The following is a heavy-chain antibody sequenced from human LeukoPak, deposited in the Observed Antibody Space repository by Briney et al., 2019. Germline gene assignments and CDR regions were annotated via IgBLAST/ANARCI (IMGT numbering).Heavy chain of an antibody. D-gene: IGHD1-26*01. Sequence: ASVKVSCKASGGTFSSYAISWVRQAPGQGLEWMGRIIPILAIANYAQKFQGRVTITADKSTSTAYMELSSLRSEDTAVYYCARTRIVGATGGDWYFDLWGRGTLVTVSS. J-gene: IGHJ2*01. V-gene: IGHV1-69*04. CDR2: IIPILAIA. CDR1: GGTFSSYA. CDR3: ARTRIVGATGGDWYFDL.